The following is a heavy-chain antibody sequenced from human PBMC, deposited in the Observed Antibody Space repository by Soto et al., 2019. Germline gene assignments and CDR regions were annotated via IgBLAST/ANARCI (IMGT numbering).Heavy chain of an antibody. D-gene: IGHD5-18*01. V-gene: IGHV3-53*05. J-gene: IGHJ3*02. CDR2: IYSGGSI. CDR3: AKERKYSFDALDI. Sequence: GGSLRLSCAASGFPVSSNYMSWVRQAPGKGLEWVSVIYSGGSIYYADPVKGRFTISRDNSKNTLYLQMNSLRAEDTAVYCCAKERKYSFDALDIWGQGTMVTVSS. CDR1: GFPVSSNY.